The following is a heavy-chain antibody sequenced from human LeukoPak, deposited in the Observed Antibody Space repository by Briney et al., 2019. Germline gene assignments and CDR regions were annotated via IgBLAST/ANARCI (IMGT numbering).Heavy chain of an antibody. CDR1: GFTFSSYA. D-gene: IGHD6-19*01. CDR3: ARGHQWLASYFDY. V-gene: IGHV3-30-3*01. Sequence: PGRSLRLSCAASGFTFSSYAMHWVRQAPGKGLEWVAVISYDGSNKYYADSVKGRFTISRDNSKNTLYLQMNSLRAEDTAVYYCARGHQWLASYFDYWGQGTLVTVSS. J-gene: IGHJ4*02. CDR2: ISYDGSNK.